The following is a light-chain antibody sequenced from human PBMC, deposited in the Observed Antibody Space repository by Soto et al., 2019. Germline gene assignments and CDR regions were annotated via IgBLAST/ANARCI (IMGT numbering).Light chain of an antibody. CDR1: QSVRSSY. Sequence: EIVLTQSPGTLSLSPGERATLSCRASQSVRSSYLAWYQQKPGQAPRLLIYGASSRATGIPDRFSGSGSGTDFTLTISRLEPEDFAVYYCHQYGSSQFTFGGGTKVEIK. J-gene: IGKJ4*01. CDR3: HQYGSSQFT. CDR2: GAS. V-gene: IGKV3-20*01.